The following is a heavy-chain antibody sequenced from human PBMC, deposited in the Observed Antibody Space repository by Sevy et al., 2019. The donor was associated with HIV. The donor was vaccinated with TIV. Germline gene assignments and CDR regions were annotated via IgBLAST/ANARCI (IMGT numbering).Heavy chain of an antibody. V-gene: IGHV3-30*18. CDR3: AKIMRGGSYGSGPKL. CDR2: ISYDGSNK. J-gene: IGHJ4*02. CDR1: GFTFSRYG. Sequence: GGALRLSCSASGFTFSRYGMHWVRQAPGKGLEWVAVISYDGSNKYYADSMKGRFTISRDNSKNTLYLQMNSLRIEDTAVYYCAKIMRGGSYGSGPKLWGQGTLVTVSS. D-gene: IGHD3-10*01.